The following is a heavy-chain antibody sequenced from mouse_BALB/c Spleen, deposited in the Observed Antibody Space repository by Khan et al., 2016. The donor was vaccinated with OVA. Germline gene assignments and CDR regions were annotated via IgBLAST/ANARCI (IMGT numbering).Heavy chain of an antibody. D-gene: IGHD3-1*01. CDR1: AYSITSGYF. V-gene: IGHV3-6*02. J-gene: IGHJ3*01. CDR3: AGWGSSSPAWFAY. CDR2: IRYDGNS. Sequence: EVQLQESGPGLVKPSQSLSLSCSVTAYSITSGYFWNWIRQFPGNKLEWMGYIRYDGNSNYNPSLKNRISITRDKSRNQFFLKLISVTPEETATSFCAGWGSSSPAWFAYWGRGTLVTVSA.